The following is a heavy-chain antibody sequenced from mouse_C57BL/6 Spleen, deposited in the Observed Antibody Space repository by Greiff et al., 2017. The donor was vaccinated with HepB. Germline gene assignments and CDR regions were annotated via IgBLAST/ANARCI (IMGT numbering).Heavy chain of an antibody. D-gene: IGHD1-1*01. CDR1: GYTFTSYW. CDR2: IYPGSGST. CDR3: AREVVAKDAMDY. V-gene: IGHV1-55*01. J-gene: IGHJ4*01. Sequence: VQLQQPGAELVKPGASVKMSCKASGYTFTSYWITWVKQRPGQGLEWIGDIYPGSGSTNYNEKFKSKATLTVDTSSSTAYMQLSSLTSEDSAVYYCAREVVAKDAMDYWGQGTSVTVSS.